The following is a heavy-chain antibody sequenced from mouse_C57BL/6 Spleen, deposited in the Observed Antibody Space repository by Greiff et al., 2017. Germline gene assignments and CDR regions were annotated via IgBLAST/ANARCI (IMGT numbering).Heavy chain of an antibody. Sequence: QVQLQQPGAELVRPGSSVKLSCKASGYTFTSYWMHWVKQRPIQGLEWIGNIDPSDSETHYNQKFKDKATLTVDKSSSTAYMQLSSLTSEDSAVCYSAYGNSDAMDYWGQGTSVTVSS. CDR1: GYTFTSYW. J-gene: IGHJ4*01. D-gene: IGHD2-1*01. V-gene: IGHV1-52*01. CDR2: IDPSDSET. CDR3: AYGNSDAMDY.